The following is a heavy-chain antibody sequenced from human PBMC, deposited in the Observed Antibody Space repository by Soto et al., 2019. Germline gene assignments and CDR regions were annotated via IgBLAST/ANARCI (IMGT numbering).Heavy chain of an antibody. CDR1: GFTFSSYA. Sequence: EVQLLESGGGLVQPGGSLRLSCAASGFTFSSYAMSWVRQAPGKGLEWVSALSGSGSTTYHADSVKGRFTIPRDNSKITLCLQVNTLTAEETAVYYCATGTYVDSYDNDYWGQGTLVTVSS. V-gene: IGHV3-23*01. J-gene: IGHJ4*02. CDR3: ATGTYVDSYDNDY. D-gene: IGHD3-10*01. CDR2: LSGSGSTT.